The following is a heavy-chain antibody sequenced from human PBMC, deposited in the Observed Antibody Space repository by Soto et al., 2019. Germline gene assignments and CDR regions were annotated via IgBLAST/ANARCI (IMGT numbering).Heavy chain of an antibody. CDR1: GYTFTSYA. V-gene: IGHV1-3*01. CDR2: INAGNGNT. J-gene: IGHJ4*02. D-gene: IGHD3-3*01. Sequence: QVQLVQSGAEVKKPGASVKVSCKASGYTFTSYAMHWVRQAPGQRLEWMGWINAGNGNTKYSQKFQGRVTITRDTSASTAYMELSSLGSEDTAVYYCARDRRGYVLRFLEWLLDYWGQGTLVTVSS. CDR3: ARDRRGYVLRFLEWLLDY.